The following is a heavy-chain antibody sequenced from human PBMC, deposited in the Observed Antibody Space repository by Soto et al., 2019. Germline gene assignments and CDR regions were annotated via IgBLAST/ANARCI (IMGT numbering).Heavy chain of an antibody. CDR3: AAGDSSGYYGG. V-gene: IGHV1-58*01. CDR1: GFTFTSSS. CDR2: ITVGTGNT. D-gene: IGHD3-22*01. Sequence: QMQLVQSGPEVKKPGTSVKVSCKASGFTFTSSSVQWVRQARGQRLEWIGWITVGTGNTNYEQKFQERVTITRDMSTSTAYMELKNLRSEDTAVYYCAAGDSSGYYGGWGQGTQVTVSS. J-gene: IGHJ4*02.